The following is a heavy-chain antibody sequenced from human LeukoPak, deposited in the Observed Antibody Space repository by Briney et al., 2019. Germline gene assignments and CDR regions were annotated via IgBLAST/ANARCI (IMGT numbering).Heavy chain of an antibody. CDR3: ARGGITIFGVVIHYFDY. D-gene: IGHD3-3*01. CDR2: ISWNSGRI. J-gene: IGHJ4*02. Sequence: GGSLRLSCVASGFTFDDYAMHWVRQPPGKGLEWVSGISWNSGRIDYADSVKGRFTISRDNAKNSLYLQMNSLRAEDTALYYCARGGITIFGVVIHYFDYWGQGTLVTVSS. CDR1: GFTFDDYA. V-gene: IGHV3-9*01.